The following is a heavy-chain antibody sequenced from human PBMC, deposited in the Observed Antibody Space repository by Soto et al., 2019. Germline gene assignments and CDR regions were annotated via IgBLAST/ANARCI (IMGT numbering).Heavy chain of an antibody. CDR1: GFMFNNSA. CDR2: VSDNGGSRGGT. J-gene: IGHJ3*02. D-gene: IGHD2-21*01. Sequence: GGSLRLSCKASGFMFNNSAMTWVRQAPGQGLQWVASVSDNGGSRGGTYYADSVKGRFTISRDNSKNTLYLQLDSLTGADTAVYYCARAKAVVIAALDIWGQGTIVTVSS. CDR3: ARAKAVVIAALDI. V-gene: IGHV3-23*01.